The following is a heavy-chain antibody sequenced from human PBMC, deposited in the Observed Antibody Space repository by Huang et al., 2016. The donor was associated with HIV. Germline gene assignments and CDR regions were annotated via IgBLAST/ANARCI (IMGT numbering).Heavy chain of an antibody. V-gene: IGHV4-30-2*01. CDR2: IYHSGTT. D-gene: IGHD2-15*01. CDR1: GGSMRSGDAS. Sequence: HLQESGSGLVKPSQTLSLTCAVSGGSMRSGDASWTWIRQPPGKHLEWIGNIYHSGTTYYRSSLKSRFTRSLDRSKSQFSLKLISVTAADTAVYFCARARGVVVEDAFDIWGQGTMVTVSS. J-gene: IGHJ3*02. CDR3: ARARGVVVEDAFDI.